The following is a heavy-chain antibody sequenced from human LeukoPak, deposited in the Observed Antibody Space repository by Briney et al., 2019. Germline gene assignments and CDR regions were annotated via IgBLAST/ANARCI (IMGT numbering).Heavy chain of an antibody. CDR2: IYYSGST. CDR1: GGSISNSSYY. Sequence: SETLSLTCTVSGGSISNSSYYWGWIRQPPGKGLEWIGNIYYSGSTYYNPSLKSRVTISVDTSKNQFSLKLSSVTAADTAVYYCARKGLLQQLVGYFDYWGQGTLVTVSS. J-gene: IGHJ4*02. V-gene: IGHV4-39*01. CDR3: ARKGLLQQLVGYFDY. D-gene: IGHD6-13*01.